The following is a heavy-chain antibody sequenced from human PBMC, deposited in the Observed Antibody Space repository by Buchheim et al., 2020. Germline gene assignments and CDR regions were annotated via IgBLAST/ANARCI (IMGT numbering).Heavy chain of an antibody. Sequence: EVQLVDSGGDLVQPGGSLRLSCAASGFTFSDYWMTWVRQAPGKGLEWVANIKEDGSEIYYVDSVKGRFTISRDNAKNSLYLQMNSLRAEDTAVYYCARDSQRYCSGGSCYYGEPYFDYWGQGTL. CDR3: ARDSQRYCSGGSCYYGEPYFDY. V-gene: IGHV3-7*01. CDR2: IKEDGSEI. CDR1: GFTFSDYW. J-gene: IGHJ4*02. D-gene: IGHD2-15*01.